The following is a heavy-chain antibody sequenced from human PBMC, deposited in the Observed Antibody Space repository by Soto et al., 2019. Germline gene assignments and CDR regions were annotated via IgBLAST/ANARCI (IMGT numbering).Heavy chain of an antibody. J-gene: IGHJ4*02. Sequence: ASVKVSCKASGYTFTSYGISWVRQAPGQGLEWMGWISAYNGNTNYAQKLQGRVTMTTDTSTSTAYMELSSLRSEDTAVYYGARRAVADLFDYWGQGTMVTVSS. D-gene: IGHD6-19*01. V-gene: IGHV1-18*01. CDR3: ARRAVADLFDY. CDR2: ISAYNGNT. CDR1: GYTFTSYG.